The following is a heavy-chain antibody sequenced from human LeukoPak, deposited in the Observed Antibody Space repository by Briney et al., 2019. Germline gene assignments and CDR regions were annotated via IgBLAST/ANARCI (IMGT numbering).Heavy chain of an antibody. CDR3: AKYSGWYPGVYFDY. V-gene: IGHV3-74*01. CDR2: IHPDGRST. Sequence: PGGTLRLSCAASGFTFSSYWMHWVRQGWKGLVGVWRIHPDGRSTTYTDSVKGRLNLSRDNAKNTLYLQMNSLRAEDTAVYYCAKYSGWYPGVYFDYWGQGTLVTVSS. D-gene: IGHD6-19*01. J-gene: IGHJ4*02. CDR1: GFTFSSYW.